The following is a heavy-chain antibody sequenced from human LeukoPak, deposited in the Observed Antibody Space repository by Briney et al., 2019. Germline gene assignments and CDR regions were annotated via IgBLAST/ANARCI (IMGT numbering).Heavy chain of an antibody. D-gene: IGHD1-1*01. Sequence: SETLSLTCTVSGDSISSYYWSWIRQPLGKGLEWIGHIYYSGSTSYNPSLKSRVSISVDTSKNQFSLKLSSVTAADTAVYYCARDYNPTNFWGQGTLVTVSS. J-gene: IGHJ4*02. CDR3: ARDYNPTNF. CDR1: GDSISSYY. CDR2: IYYSGST. V-gene: IGHV4-59*01.